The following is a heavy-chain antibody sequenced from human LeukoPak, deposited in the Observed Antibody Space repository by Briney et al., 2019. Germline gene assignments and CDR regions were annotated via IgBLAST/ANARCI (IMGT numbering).Heavy chain of an antibody. CDR1: GGSFSIYY. D-gene: IGHD3-3*01. CDR2: IDHRAVT. J-gene: IGHJ4*02. V-gene: IGHV4-34*01. CDR3: ARTNSGSDLWRGSFYYFDY. Sequence: PSETLSLTCAVYGGSFSIYYWSWVRQPPGKGLEWIGEIDHRAVTKYKPSLNNRVSISADMSKNQFSLRLSSVTAADTAVYYCARTNSGSDLWRGSFYYFDYWGQGSPVTVSS.